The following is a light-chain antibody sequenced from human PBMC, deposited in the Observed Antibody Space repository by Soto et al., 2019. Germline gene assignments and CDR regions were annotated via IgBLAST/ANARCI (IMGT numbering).Light chain of an antibody. CDR1: QSVSSSY. V-gene: IGKV3-20*01. J-gene: IGKJ3*01. Sequence: EIVLTQSPGTLYLSPGERATLSCRASQSVSSSYLAWSQQKPGQAPRLLIYGASSRDTGIPDRFSGSGSGTDFTITISRLEPEDFAVYYCKQYGSSPTFSPATKVDSK. CDR3: KQYGSSPT. CDR2: GAS.